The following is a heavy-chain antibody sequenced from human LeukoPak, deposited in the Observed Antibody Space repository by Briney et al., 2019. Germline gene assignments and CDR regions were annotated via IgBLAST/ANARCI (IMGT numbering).Heavy chain of an antibody. V-gene: IGHV3-74*01. D-gene: IGHD3-10*01. J-gene: IGHJ6*02. Sequence: GGSLRLSCAASGNYWMHWVRQAPGKGLVWVSHINSDGSWTSYADSVKGRFTISRDNSKNTLYLQMNSLRAEDTAVYYCARSPYWYGSGSYSPMDVWGQGTTVTVSS. CDR1: GNYW. CDR3: ARSPYWYGSGSYSPMDV. CDR2: INSDGSWT.